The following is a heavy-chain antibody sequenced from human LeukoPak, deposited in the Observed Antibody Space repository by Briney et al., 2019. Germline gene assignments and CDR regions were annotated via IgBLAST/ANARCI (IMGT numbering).Heavy chain of an antibody. J-gene: IGHJ4*02. CDR2: IYYSGST. CDR1: GVSISSYY. CDR3: ARERPLIAVAGTYFDY. Sequence: PSETLCLTCAVSGVSISSYYRSWIRQPPGKGLEWIGYIYYSGSTNYNPSLKSRVTISVDTSKNQFSLKLSSVTAADTAVYYCARERPLIAVAGTYFDYWGQGTLVTVSS. D-gene: IGHD6-19*01. V-gene: IGHV4-59*01.